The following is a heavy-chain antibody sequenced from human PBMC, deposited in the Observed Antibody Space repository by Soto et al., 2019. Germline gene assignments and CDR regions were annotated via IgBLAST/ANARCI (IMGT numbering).Heavy chain of an antibody. CDR3: ARDMYYYDSSGYYYGMDV. D-gene: IGHD3-22*01. J-gene: IGHJ6*02. Sequence: ASETLSLTCTVSGGSISSYYWSWIRQPPGKGLEWIGYIYYSGSTNYNPSLKSRVTISVDTSKNQFSLKLSSVTAADTAVYYCARDMYYYDSSGYYYGMDVWGQGTTVTVSS. CDR1: GGSISSYY. CDR2: IYYSGST. V-gene: IGHV4-59*01.